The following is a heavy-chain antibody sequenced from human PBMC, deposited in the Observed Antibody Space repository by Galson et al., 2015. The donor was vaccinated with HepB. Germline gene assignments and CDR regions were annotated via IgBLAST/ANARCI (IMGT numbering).Heavy chain of an antibody. CDR3: ARRNIVGLFDF. V-gene: IGHV2-5*02. CDR2: IHWDDDK. D-gene: IGHD2-21*01. Sequence: PALVKPTQALTLTCTFSGFSMRSNGMGVAWIRQPPGKALEWLALIHWDDDKRYSPSLKNRLTITKDTSKNQVVLTMTNMDPVDTATYYCARRNIVGLFDFWGQGTLVTVSS. CDR1: GFSMRSNGMG. J-gene: IGHJ4*02.